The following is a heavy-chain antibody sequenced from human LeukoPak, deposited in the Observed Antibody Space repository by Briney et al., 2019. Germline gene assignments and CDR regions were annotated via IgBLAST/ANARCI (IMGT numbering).Heavy chain of an antibody. Sequence: ASVKVSCKASGYTFTSCGISWVRQAPGQGLEWMGWISAYNGNTNYAQKLQGRVTMTTDTSTSTAYMELRSLRSDDTAVYYCASSRDRSYYRAFDIWGQGTMVTVSS. CDR2: ISAYNGNT. V-gene: IGHV1-18*01. CDR3: ASSRDRSYYRAFDI. J-gene: IGHJ3*02. D-gene: IGHD1-26*01. CDR1: GYTFTSCG.